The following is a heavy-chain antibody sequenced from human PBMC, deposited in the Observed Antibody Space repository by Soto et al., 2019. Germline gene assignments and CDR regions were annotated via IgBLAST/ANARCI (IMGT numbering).Heavy chain of an antibody. J-gene: IGHJ4*02. V-gene: IGHV3-23*01. D-gene: IGHD3-10*01. CDR3: AKDLRMVRGVIINYYFDY. Sequence: GGSLRLSCAASGFTFSSYAMSWVRQAPGKWLEWVSAISGSGGSTYYADSVKGRFTISRDNSKNTLYLQMNSLRAEDTAVYYCAKDLRMVRGVIINYYFDYWSQGXLVTVYS. CDR2: ISGSGGST. CDR1: GFTFSSYA.